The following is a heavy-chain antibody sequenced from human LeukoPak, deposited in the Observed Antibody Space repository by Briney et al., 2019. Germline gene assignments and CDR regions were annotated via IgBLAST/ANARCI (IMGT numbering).Heavy chain of an antibody. CDR2: INPNSGGT. V-gene: IGHV1-2*02. CDR3: ARFFTGYSYGTDEDY. Sequence: ASVKVSCKASGYTFTGYYMHWVRQAPGQGLEWMGWINPNSGGTNYAQKFQGRVTMTRDTSISTAYMELSRLRSDDTAVYYCARFFTGYSYGTDEDYWGQGTLVTVSS. CDR1: GYTFTGYY. D-gene: IGHD5-18*01. J-gene: IGHJ4*02.